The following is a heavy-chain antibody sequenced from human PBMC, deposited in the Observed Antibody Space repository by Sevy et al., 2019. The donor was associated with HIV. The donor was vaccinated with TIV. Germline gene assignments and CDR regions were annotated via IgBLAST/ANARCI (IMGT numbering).Heavy chain of an antibody. J-gene: IGHJ4*02. Sequence: GGSLRLSCAVSGFTFTSYAMNWVRQAPGKGLEWVSGVSGNGGSTYYADSVKGRFSISRDNSRNTLYLQINTLRAEDTTVYYCVKDVAYDNTYLDYWGQGTLVTVSS. CDR1: GFTFTSYA. CDR2: VSGNGGST. CDR3: VKDVAYDNTYLDY. D-gene: IGHD3-22*01. V-gene: IGHV3-23*01.